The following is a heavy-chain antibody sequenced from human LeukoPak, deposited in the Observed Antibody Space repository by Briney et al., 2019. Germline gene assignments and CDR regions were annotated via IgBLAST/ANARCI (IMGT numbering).Heavy chain of an antibody. J-gene: IGHJ5*02. V-gene: IGHV3-48*03. CDR1: GFTFSSYE. CDR3: ARGSGAVPAASFDNWFDP. D-gene: IGHD2-2*01. CDR2: ISSSGSFI. Sequence: PGGSLRLSCAASGFTFSSYEMNWVRQAPGKGLEWVSYISSSGSFIYYADSVKGRFTISRDNAKNSLYLQMNSLRAEDTAVYYCARGSGAVPAASFDNWFDPWGQGTLVTVSS.